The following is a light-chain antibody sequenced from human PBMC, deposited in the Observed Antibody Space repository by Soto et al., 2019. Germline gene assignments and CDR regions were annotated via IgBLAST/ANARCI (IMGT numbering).Light chain of an antibody. CDR3: CSHAGSYTNV. CDR2: DVS. CDR1: SSNVGTYNF. V-gene: IGLV2-11*01. J-gene: IGLJ1*01. Sequence: QPVLTQPRSVSGSPGQSVTISCAGTSSNVGTYNFVSWYQLHPGKAPKLMIYDVSKRPSGVPDRFSGSKSGNTASLTISGLQAEDEADYYCCSHAGSYTNVFGTGTKLTVL.